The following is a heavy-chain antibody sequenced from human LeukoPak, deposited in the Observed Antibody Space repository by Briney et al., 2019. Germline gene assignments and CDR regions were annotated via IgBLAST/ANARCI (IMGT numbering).Heavy chain of an antibody. V-gene: IGHV4-34*01. D-gene: IGHD2-21*02. Sequence: PSETLSLTCAVYGGAISGYYWTWIRQPPGKGLEWIGEINHSGTTNYNPSLKSRVTISVDRSKNQFSLKLSSVTAADTAVYYCARADVVVTEADAFDIWGQGTMVTVSS. J-gene: IGHJ3*02. CDR3: ARADVVVTEADAFDI. CDR1: GGAISGYY. CDR2: INHSGTT.